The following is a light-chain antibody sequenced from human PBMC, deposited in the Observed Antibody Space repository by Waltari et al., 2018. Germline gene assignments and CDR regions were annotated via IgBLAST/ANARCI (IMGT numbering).Light chain of an antibody. V-gene: IGLV1-36*01. J-gene: IGLJ2*01. CDR2: YDD. CDR3: AAWDDSLNGVV. Sequence: LVPQPPSLSDAPSYRVPISCSGRGSGIASDAASCYQQLPGKAPKLLIYYDDLLPSGVSDRFSGSKSGTSASLAISGLQSEDEADYYCAAWDDSLNGVVFGGGTKLTVL. CDR1: GSGIASDA.